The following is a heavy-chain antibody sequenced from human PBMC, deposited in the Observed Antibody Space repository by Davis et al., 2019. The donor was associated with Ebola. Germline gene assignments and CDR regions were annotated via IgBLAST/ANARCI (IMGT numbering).Heavy chain of an antibody. D-gene: IGHD6-13*01. V-gene: IGHV3-7*01. CDR1: GFTFSSYW. Sequence: GGSLRLSCVASGFTFSSYWMTWVRQAPGKGLEWVANIKHDESEKYYGDSVKGRFIISRDNAKNTLYLQMNSLRAEDTAVYYCARVSAAGEIDYWGQGTLVTVSS. J-gene: IGHJ4*02. CDR3: ARVSAAGEIDY. CDR2: IKHDESEK.